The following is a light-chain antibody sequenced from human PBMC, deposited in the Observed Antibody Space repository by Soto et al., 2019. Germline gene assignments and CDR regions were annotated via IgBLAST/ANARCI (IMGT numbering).Light chain of an antibody. CDR3: QQLNSYPLT. CDR1: QGISSY. J-gene: IGKJ3*01. V-gene: IGKV1-9*01. CDR2: AAS. Sequence: DIQLTQSPSFLSASVGDRVTITCRASQGISSYLAWYLQKPGKAPKLLIYAASTLQSGVPSRFSGSGSGTEFTLTISSLQPEDFATYYCQQLNSYPLTFGPGTKVDIK.